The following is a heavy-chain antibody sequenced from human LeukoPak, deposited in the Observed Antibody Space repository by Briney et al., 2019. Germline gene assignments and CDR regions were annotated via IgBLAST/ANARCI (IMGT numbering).Heavy chain of an antibody. CDR2: ISGSGGST. CDR1: GFAFNNYD. CDR3: AKWCSSTSCYTGFDY. D-gene: IGHD2-2*02. J-gene: IGHJ4*02. Sequence: GGSLRLSCAASGFAFNNYDTTWVRQAPGKGLEWVSAISGSGGSTYYADSVKGRFTISRDNSKNTLYLQMNSLRAEDTAVYYCAKWCSSTSCYTGFDYWGQGTLVTVSS. V-gene: IGHV3-23*01.